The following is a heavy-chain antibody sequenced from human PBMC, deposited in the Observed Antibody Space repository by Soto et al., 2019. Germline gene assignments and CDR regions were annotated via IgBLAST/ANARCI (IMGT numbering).Heavy chain of an antibody. CDR2: HNGYNGQT. J-gene: IGHJ5*02. CDR3: AGPHDRAGLGT. D-gene: IGHD1-1*01. V-gene: IGHV1-3*01. CDR1: ANTFSTYL. Sequence: ASGKVSCKASANTFSTYLVHWVLQVHGQGLEWMGWHNGYNGQTEYSQKFQGRVTITRDTSAKTAYLELRSLTSEDTAVYYCAGPHDRAGLGTWGQGTLVTVSS.